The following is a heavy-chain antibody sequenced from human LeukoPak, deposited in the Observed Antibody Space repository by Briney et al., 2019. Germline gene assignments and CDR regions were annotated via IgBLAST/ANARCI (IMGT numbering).Heavy chain of an antibody. CDR1: GYTFTGYY. CDR2: INPNSGGT. J-gene: IGHJ4*02. CDR3: ARGPYGSGSYRFFDY. D-gene: IGHD3-10*01. Sequence: SVKVSCKASGYTFTGYYMHWVRQAPGQGLEWMGWINPNSGGTNYAQKFQGRVTMTRDTSISTAYMELSRLRSDDTAVYYCARGPYGSGSYRFFDYWGQGTLVTVSS. V-gene: IGHV1-2*02.